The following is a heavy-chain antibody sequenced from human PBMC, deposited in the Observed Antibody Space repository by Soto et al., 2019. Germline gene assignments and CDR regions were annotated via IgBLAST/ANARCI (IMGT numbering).Heavy chain of an antibody. CDR3: ATKGRWYVGYYYYGMDV. CDR2: FEPEVGET. J-gene: IGHJ6*04. V-gene: IGHV1-24*01. CDR1: GYTLTELS. Sequence: QVQLVQSGAEVKKPGASVKVSCKVSGYTLTELSMHGVRQAPGKGLEWMGGFEPEVGETIYAQKFQGRVTMTEDTSTDTAYMERSRLRSEDTAVYYCATKGRWYVGYYYYGMDVWGEGTTVTVSS. D-gene: IGHD6-13*01.